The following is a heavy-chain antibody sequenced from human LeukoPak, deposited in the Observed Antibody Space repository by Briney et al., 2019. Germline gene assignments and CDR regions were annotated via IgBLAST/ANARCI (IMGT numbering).Heavy chain of an antibody. CDR1: GYSISSGYY. Sequence: SETLSLTCTVSGYSISSGYYWSWIRQPPGKGLEWIGEINHSGSTNYNPSLKSRVTISVDTSKNQFSLKLSSVTAADTAVYYCATFWDYVWGSYRYGYYFDYWGQGTLVTVSS. V-gene: IGHV4-38-2*02. J-gene: IGHJ4*02. CDR3: ATFWDYVWGSYRYGYYFDY. D-gene: IGHD3-16*02. CDR2: INHSGST.